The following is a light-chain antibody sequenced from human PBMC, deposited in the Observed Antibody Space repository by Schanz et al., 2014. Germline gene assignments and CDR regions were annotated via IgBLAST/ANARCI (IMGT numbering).Light chain of an antibody. V-gene: IGKV3-20*01. Sequence: EIVLTQSPGTLSLSPGERATLSCRASQSVSSSYLAWYEQKPGQAPRLLIYGASSRATGIPDRFSGSGSGTDFPLTISSLQSEDLAVYYCQQYHNWPRTFGQGTKLDIK. CDR3: QQYHNWPRT. CDR2: GAS. J-gene: IGKJ2*01. CDR1: QSVSSSY.